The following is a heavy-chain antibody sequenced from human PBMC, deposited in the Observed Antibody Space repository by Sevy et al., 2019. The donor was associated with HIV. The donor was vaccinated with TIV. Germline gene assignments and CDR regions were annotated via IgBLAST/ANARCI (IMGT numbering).Heavy chain of an antibody. Sequence: QLGGSLRLSCAVSEFTFSSYWMSWVRQAPGKGLEWVANIKQDGSERYYVDSVKGRSTISRDNAKNSLYLQMNSLTAEDTAVYYCARARDYSSRWWTKYYFDYWGQGTLVTVSS. V-gene: IGHV3-7*01. CDR1: EFTFSSYW. CDR3: ARARDYSSRWWTKYYFDY. D-gene: IGHD6-13*01. J-gene: IGHJ4*02. CDR2: IKQDGSER.